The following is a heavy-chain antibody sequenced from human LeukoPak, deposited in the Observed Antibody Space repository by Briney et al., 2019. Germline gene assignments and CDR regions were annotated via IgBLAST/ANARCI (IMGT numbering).Heavy chain of an antibody. Sequence: SVYVTCKAYGGTFSSYSISWVRQPAGQGRDWMGGSIPIFGRANYAQKFQGRVTITTDESPSTAYMELGSLRSEDTGVYYCERDIWDYYGSGSYNIWFDPGGQATVVTVSS. CDR2: SIPIFGRA. V-gene: IGHV1-69*05. CDR1: GGTFSSYS. CDR3: ERDIWDYYGSGSYNIWFDP. J-gene: IGHJ5*02. D-gene: IGHD3-10*01.